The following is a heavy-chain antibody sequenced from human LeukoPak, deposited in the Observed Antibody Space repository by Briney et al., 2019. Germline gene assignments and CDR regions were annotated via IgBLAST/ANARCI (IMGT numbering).Heavy chain of an antibody. CDR1: GFTFSKAW. CDR2: IKSKSDGETT. Sequence: GGSLRLSCAASGFTFSKAWMSWVRQAPGKGLEWVGRIKSKSDGETTDYAAPVKGRFTLSRDDSQNTLYLQMNSLKTEDTAVYYCTTLYRFDPWGQGTLVTVSS. CDR3: TTLYRFDP. J-gene: IGHJ5*02. D-gene: IGHD2-8*01. V-gene: IGHV3-15*01.